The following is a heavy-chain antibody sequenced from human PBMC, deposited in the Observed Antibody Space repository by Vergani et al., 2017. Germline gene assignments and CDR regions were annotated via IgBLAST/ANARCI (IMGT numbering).Heavy chain of an antibody. J-gene: IGHJ4*02. CDR2: IHFDGSNQ. CDR3: AKHFRGWGIDY. CDR1: GFTLSNYD. D-gene: IGHD3-16*01. V-gene: IGHV3-30*02. Sequence: QVQLVESGGGVVQRGGSLRLSCATSGFTLSNYDMQWIRQGPGKGLEFVAFIHFDGSNQYYADSVKGRFTLSSDLSKNTLYLQMNSLRKNDTATYYCAKHFRGWGIDYWGQGTQVIVSS.